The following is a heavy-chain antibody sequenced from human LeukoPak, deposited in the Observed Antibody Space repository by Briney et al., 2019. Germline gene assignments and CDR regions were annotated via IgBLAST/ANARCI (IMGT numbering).Heavy chain of an antibody. CDR2: INPHSGGT. V-gene: IGHV1-2*02. D-gene: IGHD2-8*01. J-gene: IGHJ4*02. CDR3: ARDLTEDVDATPG. Sequence: ASVKVSCKASGYTFSNYYIHWVRQAPGQGLEWMGWINPHSGGTNYAQKFQGRVTMTSDTSISTAYMELSSLTSDDTAVYFCARDLTEDVDATPGWGQGTLVTVSS. CDR1: GYTFSNYY.